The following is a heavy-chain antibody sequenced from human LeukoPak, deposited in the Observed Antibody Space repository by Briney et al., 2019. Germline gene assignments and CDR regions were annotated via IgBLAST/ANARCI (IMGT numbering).Heavy chain of an antibody. J-gene: IGHJ4*02. CDR2: INSDGSGT. Sequence: GGSLRLSCAASGFTFSSYWMHWVRQAPGKGLVWISRINSDGSGTSYADSVKGRFTISRDNAKNTLYLQMNSLRAEDAAVYYCARADDGANSWVNYWGQGTLVTVSS. D-gene: IGHD4-23*01. V-gene: IGHV3-74*01. CDR3: ARADDGANSWVNY. CDR1: GFTFSSYW.